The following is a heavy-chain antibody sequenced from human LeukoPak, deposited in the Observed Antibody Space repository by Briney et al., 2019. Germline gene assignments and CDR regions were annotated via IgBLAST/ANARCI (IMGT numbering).Heavy chain of an antibody. V-gene: IGHV3-11*01. CDR3: ARGKYYYDSSGYYAPDY. Sequence: GGSLRLSCAASGFTFSDYYMSWIRQAPGKGLEWVSYISSSGSTIYYADSVEGRFTISRDNAKNSLYLQMNSLRAEDTAVYYCARGKYYYDSSGYYAPDYWGQGTLVTVSS. CDR2: ISSSGSTI. D-gene: IGHD3-22*01. CDR1: GFTFSDYY. J-gene: IGHJ4*02.